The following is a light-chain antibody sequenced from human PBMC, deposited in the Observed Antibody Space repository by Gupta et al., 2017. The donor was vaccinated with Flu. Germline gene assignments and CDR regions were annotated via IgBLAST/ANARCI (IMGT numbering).Light chain of an antibody. CDR1: QSISSY. CDR2: AAP. J-gene: IGKJ2*01. CDR3: QHSDSIPFT. Sequence: DIQMTQSPSSLSASIGDRVSITCRASQSISSYLNWYQQKPGKAPNLLIYAAPTLQSGVPSRFSGSGSGTDFTLTISRLRPEDFGTYYCQHSDSIPFTFGQGTTVDFK. V-gene: IGKV1-39*01.